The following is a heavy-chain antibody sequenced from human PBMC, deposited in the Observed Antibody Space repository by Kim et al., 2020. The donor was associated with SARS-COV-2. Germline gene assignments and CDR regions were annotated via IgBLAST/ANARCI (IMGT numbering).Heavy chain of an antibody. CDR2: T. J-gene: IGHJ5*02. D-gene: IGHD3-22*01. Sequence: TDYNPSLKSRVTISVDTAKNQFSRKLSSVTAADTAVYYGARSGLGNWFDPWGQGTLVTVSS. V-gene: IGHV4-39*01. CDR3: ARSGLGNWFDP.